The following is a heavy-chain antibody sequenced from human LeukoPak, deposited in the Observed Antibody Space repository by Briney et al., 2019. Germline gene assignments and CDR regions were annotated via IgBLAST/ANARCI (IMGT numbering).Heavy chain of an antibody. CDR2: ISGGGDDT. J-gene: IGHJ6*02. Sequence: AGGSLRLSCAVSGFIFSSSAMSWVRQAPGKGLEWVSAISGGGDDTSYADSARGRFTVSRDNSKNTLYLQMNSLRAEDTAVYYCANDSRESSGHFPYYYYYHYGLDVWGQGTTVTVSS. V-gene: IGHV3-23*01. CDR1: GFIFSSSA. D-gene: IGHD3-22*01. CDR3: ANDSRESSGHFPYYYYYHYGLDV.